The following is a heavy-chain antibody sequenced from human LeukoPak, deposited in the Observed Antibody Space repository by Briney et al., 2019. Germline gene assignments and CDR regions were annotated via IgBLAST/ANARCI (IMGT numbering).Heavy chain of an antibody. CDR2: INPSGGTT. J-gene: IGHJ4*02. V-gene: IGHV1-46*01. D-gene: IGHD3-22*01. CDR1: GYTFTSYY. CDR3: ARRVADYYASSASRVPYYFDY. Sequence: ASVKVSCKASGYTFTSYYMHWVRQAPGQGLEWMGIINPSGGTTTYAQKFQGRVTMTRDTSTSTVYMELSSLRSEDTAVYYCARRVADYYASSASRVPYYFDYWGQGTLVTVSS.